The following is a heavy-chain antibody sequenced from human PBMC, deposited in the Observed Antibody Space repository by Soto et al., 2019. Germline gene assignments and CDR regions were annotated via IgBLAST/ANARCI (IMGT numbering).Heavy chain of an antibody. CDR1: GFVSNDYD. CDR3: SRGIKGGLDA. D-gene: IGHD2-21*01. CDR2: ISYDGSNK. J-gene: IGHJ5*02. Sequence: QVQLAESGGGVVQPGRSLRLSCATSGFVSNDYDIHWVRQAPGKGLAWLASISYDGSNKYYAGSVKGRFTISRDNSNNTLSLQINSLGAEDTAVYYCSRGIKGGLDAWGPGTLVTVSS. V-gene: IGHV3-30*03.